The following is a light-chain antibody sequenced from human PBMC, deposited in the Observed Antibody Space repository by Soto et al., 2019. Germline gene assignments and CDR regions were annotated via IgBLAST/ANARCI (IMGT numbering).Light chain of an antibody. Sequence: EIVMTQSPATLSVSPGERATLSCWASQSISSNLAWYQQKPGQAPSLLIYGASTRATGIPARFSGSGSGTEFTLTISSLQSEDFAVYYCQQYNNWPPWTFGQGTKVEIK. CDR3: QQYNNWPPWT. CDR2: GAS. V-gene: IGKV3-15*01. J-gene: IGKJ1*01. CDR1: QSISSN.